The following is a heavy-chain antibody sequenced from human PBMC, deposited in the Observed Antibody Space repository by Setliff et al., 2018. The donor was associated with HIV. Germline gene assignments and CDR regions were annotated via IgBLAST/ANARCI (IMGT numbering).Heavy chain of an antibody. V-gene: IGHV7-4-1*02. Sequence: GASVKVSCKASADTFTNCLINWVRQAPGQGLEWMGWINTDSGTPTYAQAFTGRFVFSLDTSVSTAFLQITSLKAEDTAVYYCARHSPDMVRGRGMDVWGQGTTVTVSS. CDR2: INTDSGTP. CDR3: ARHSPDMVRGRGMDV. D-gene: IGHD3-10*01. CDR1: ADTFTNCL. J-gene: IGHJ6*02.